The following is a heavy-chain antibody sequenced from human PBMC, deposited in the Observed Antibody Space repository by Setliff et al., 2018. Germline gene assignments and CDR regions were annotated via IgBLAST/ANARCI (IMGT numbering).Heavy chain of an antibody. CDR2: IYYSGST. Sequence: PSETLSLTCAVSGYSISSGYYWGWIRQPPGKGLEWIGSIYYSGSTYYNPSLKSRVTISVDTSKNQFSLKLSSATAADTAVYYCARLRGAFDYWGQGTLVTVSS. D-gene: IGHD3-16*01. CDR3: ARLRGAFDY. J-gene: IGHJ4*02. CDR1: GYSISSGYY. V-gene: IGHV4-38-2*01.